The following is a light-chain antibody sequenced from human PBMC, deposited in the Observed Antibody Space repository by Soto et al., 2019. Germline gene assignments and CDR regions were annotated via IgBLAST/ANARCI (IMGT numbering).Light chain of an antibody. CDR2: GNS. Sequence: QAVVTQPPSVSGAPGQRVTISCTGSHSNIGAGYDVHWYQQLPGTAPKLLIYGNSNRPSGVPDRFSGSKSGTSASLAITGLQAEDEADYYCQSYDSSLSGWVFGGGTQLTVL. CDR1: HSNIGAGYD. CDR3: QSYDSSLSGWV. V-gene: IGLV1-40*01. J-gene: IGLJ3*02.